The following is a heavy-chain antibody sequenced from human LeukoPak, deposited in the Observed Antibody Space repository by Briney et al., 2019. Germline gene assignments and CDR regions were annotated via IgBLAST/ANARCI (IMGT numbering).Heavy chain of an antibody. CDR3: ATSWRRFLEYYQY. J-gene: IGHJ4*02. D-gene: IGHD3-3*01. V-gene: IGHV3-23*01. CDR2: ISPDGSRT. Sequence: QAGGSLRLSCTASGFTFMSYAMTWVRQVPGGGLEWVAEISPDGSRTRYADSVKGRFTISRDNSKSTLYLQINSLRGDDTAVYYCATSWRRFLEYYQYWGQGTLTTVSS. CDR1: GFTFMSYA.